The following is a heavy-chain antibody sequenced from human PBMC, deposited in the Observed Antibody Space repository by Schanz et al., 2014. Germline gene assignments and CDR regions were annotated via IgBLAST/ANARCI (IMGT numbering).Heavy chain of an antibody. V-gene: IGHV3-7*01. CDR3: VKDLQRELLRDDHYYGMDV. Sequence: EVQLVESGGGLVQPGGSLRLSCAASGFTFSNYWMSWVRQAPGKGLEWVAYIKHDGSEKYYVDSVKGRFTISRDNSKNTMYLQMNSLRAEDTAVYYCVKDLQRELLRDDHYYGMDVWGQGTTVTVSS. CDR2: IKHDGSEK. D-gene: IGHD1-26*01. J-gene: IGHJ6*02. CDR1: GFTFSNYW.